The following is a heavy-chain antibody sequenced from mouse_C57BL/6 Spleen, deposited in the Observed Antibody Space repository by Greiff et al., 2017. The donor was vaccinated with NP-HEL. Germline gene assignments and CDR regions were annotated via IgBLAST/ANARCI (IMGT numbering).Heavy chain of an antibody. D-gene: IGHD1-1*01. V-gene: IGHV1-75*01. CDR1: GYTFTDYY. Sequence: QVQLQQSGPELVKPGASVKISCKASGYTFTDYYINWVKQRPGQGLEWIGWIFPGSGSTYYNEKFKGKATLTVDKSSSTAYMLLSSLTSEDSAVYFCAREGTTVVKGYFDYWGQGTTLTVSS. J-gene: IGHJ2*01. CDR3: AREGTTVVKGYFDY. CDR2: IFPGSGST.